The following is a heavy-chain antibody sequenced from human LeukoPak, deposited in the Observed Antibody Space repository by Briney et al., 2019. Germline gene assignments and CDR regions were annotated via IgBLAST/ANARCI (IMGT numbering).Heavy chain of an antibody. V-gene: IGHV3-23*01. D-gene: IGHD5-24*01. Sequence: GGSLRLSCAASGFTFSSYAMSWVRQAPGKGLEWVSAISGSGGSTYYADSVKGRFTISRDNSKNTLYLQMNSLRAEDTAVYYCARVPDGYARGNRKSAFDIWGQGTMVSVSS. CDR3: ARVPDGYARGNRKSAFDI. J-gene: IGHJ3*02. CDR1: GFTFSSYA. CDR2: ISGSGGST.